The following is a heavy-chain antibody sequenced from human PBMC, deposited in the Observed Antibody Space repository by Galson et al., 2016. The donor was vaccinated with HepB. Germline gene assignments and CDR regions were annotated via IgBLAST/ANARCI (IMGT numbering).Heavy chain of an antibody. CDR1: GIIFSDAW. D-gene: IGHD6-19*01. V-gene: IGHV3-15*01. CDR2: IKSKTDGGTI. J-gene: IGHJ4*02. Sequence: SLRLSCAASGIIFSDAWMNWVRQAPGKGLEWLGRIKSKTDGGTIDYAAPVKGRFTISRDDSKNTMYLQMNRLKTEDTAVYSCITTISGWYEYKGDFDYWGQGTLVTVSS. CDR3: ITTISGWYEYKGDFDY.